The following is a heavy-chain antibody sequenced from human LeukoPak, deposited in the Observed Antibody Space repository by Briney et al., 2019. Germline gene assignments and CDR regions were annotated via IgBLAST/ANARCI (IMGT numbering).Heavy chain of an antibody. CDR2: INPSGSST. D-gene: IGHD3-16*02. CDR1: GDTFTNYY. V-gene: IGHV1-46*01. J-gene: IGHJ2*01. CDR3: ARDVSLNWYFDL. Sequence: ASVKVSCKASGDTFTNYYIHWVRQAPGQGLEWMGIINPSGSSTSYAQKFQGRVTMTRDTSTSTVNMELSNLRSEDTAVYYCARDVSLNWYFDLWGRGTLVTVSS.